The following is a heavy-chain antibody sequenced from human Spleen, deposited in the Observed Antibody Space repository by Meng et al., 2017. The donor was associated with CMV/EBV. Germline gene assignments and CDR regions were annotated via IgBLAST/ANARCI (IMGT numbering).Heavy chain of an antibody. CDR1: AYTFITDP. J-gene: IGHJ5*02. CDR2: INVGNGDT. D-gene: IGHD3-3*01. V-gene: IGHV1-3*01. CDR3: ARGTTIFGVVNSFDP. Sequence: SAYTFITDPMLWVRQAPGQGLEWMGWINVGNGDTKYSQRFQDRVTISRDTSASTAYMEMSSLRSEDTAVYYCARGTTIFGVVNSFDPWGQGTLVTVSS.